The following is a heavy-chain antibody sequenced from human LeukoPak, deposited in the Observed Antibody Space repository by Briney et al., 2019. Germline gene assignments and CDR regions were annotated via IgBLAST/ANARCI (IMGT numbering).Heavy chain of an antibody. D-gene: IGHD3-22*01. Sequence: GGSLRLSCAASGFTFSIYWMTWVRQAPGKGLEGVAIIKEDGTEKQYVDSVKGRFSISRDNAKNSLYLQMNSLRVEDTAVYYCVRGVSGSFDYWGQGTLVTVSS. CDR3: VRGVSGSFDY. V-gene: IGHV3-7*04. CDR2: IKEDGTEK. CDR1: GFTFSIYW. J-gene: IGHJ4*02.